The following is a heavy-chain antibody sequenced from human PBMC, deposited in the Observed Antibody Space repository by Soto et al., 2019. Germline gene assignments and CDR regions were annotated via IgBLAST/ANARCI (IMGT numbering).Heavy chain of an antibody. D-gene: IGHD2-21*02. CDR3: AKAVPPFVVVTASDY. J-gene: IGHJ4*02. V-gene: IGHV3-30*18. CDR1: GFTFRNFG. Sequence: QVQLVESGGGVVQPGRSLRLSCAASGFTFRNFGMHWVRQAPGKGLEWVAVISYDGTNKYYADSVKGRLTISRDNAKNALYLQINSLRAEDKAVYYCAKAVPPFVVVTASDYWGQGSLVTVSS. CDR2: ISYDGTNK.